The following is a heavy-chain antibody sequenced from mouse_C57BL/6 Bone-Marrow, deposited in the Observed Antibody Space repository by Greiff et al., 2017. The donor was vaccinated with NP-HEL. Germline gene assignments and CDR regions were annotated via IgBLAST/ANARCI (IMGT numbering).Heavy chain of an antibody. CDR3: DSASCGSSSSWFAY. Sequence: QVQLQQPGAELVKPGASVKLSCKASGYTFTSYWMHWVKQRPGQGLEWIGMIHPNSGSTNYNEKFKSKATLTVDKSSSTAYMQLSSLTSEDSAVWDCDSASCGSSSSWFAYWGQGTLVTVSS. D-gene: IGHD1-1*01. CDR2: IHPNSGST. J-gene: IGHJ3*01. CDR1: GYTFTSYW. V-gene: IGHV1-64*01.